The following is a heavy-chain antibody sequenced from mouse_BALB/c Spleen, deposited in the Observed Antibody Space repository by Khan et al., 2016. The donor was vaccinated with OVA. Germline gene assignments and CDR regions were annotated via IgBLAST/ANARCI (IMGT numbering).Heavy chain of an antibody. J-gene: IGHJ1*01. V-gene: IGHV5-12-1*01. CDR2: ISSGGDNT. Sequence: DVQLVESGGGLVKPGGSLKLACTASGFAFSNYDMSWVRQTPEKRLEWVAYISSGGDNTYSPDTVKGRFTISRDNAKNTLYLQMSSLKSDDTAIDYCTRRPGYCDVWGAGTTVTVSS. CDR1: GFAFSNYD. CDR3: TRRPGYCDV.